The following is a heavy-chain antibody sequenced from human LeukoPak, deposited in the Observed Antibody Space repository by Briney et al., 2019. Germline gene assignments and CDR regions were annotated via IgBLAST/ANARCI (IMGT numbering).Heavy chain of an antibody. CDR1: GYTFTGYY. CDR2: INPNSGGT. V-gene: IGHV1-2*02. CDR3: ARDDSSGWSWGNWFDP. D-gene: IGHD6-19*01. Sequence: AAVKVSCKASGYTFTGYYMHWVRQAPVQGLEWMGWINPNSGGTNYAQKFQGRVTMTRDTSISTAYMELSRLRSDDTAVYYCARDDSSGWSWGNWFDPWGQGTLVTVSS. J-gene: IGHJ5*02.